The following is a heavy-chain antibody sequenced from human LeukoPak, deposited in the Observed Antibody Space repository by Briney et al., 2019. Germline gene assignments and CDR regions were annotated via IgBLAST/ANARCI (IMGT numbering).Heavy chain of an antibody. CDR2: INAYNGNT. CDR3: ARGYYGSGSYGYGMDV. CDR1: GYTFTSYG. D-gene: IGHD3-10*01. J-gene: IGHJ6*02. V-gene: IGHV1-18*01. Sequence: ASVKVSCKASGYTFTSYGISWVRQAPGQGLEWMGWINAYNGNTNYAQKLQGRVTMTTDTSTSTAYMELRSLRSDDTAVYYCARGYYGSGSYGYGMDVWGQGTTVTVSS.